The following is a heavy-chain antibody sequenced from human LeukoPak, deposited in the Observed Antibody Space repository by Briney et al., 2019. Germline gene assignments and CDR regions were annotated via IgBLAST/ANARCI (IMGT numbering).Heavy chain of an antibody. Sequence: SGGSLRLSCAASGFTFSNYSMSWVRQAPGKGLEWLAHINQDGSEIYYVDSVKGRFTISRDNGKNSLYLQINSLRADDTAVYYCARDQGSMIVVRTTTWFFDLWGRGTLVTVSS. CDR3: ARDQGSMIVVRTTTWFFDL. J-gene: IGHJ2*01. CDR2: INQDGSEI. D-gene: IGHD3-22*01. CDR1: GFTFSNYS. V-gene: IGHV3-7*01.